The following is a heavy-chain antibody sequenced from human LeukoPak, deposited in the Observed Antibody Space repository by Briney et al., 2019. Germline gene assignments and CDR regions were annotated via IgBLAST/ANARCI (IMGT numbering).Heavy chain of an antibody. Sequence: GGSLRLSCAASGFTFSSYGMHWVRQAPGKGLEWVAVISYDGSNKYYADSVKGRFTIPRDNSKNTLYLQMNSLRAEDTAVYYCARENLQTIVVVPAAMSYWGQGTLVTVSS. J-gene: IGHJ4*02. CDR2: ISYDGSNK. V-gene: IGHV3-30*03. CDR1: GFTFSSYG. CDR3: ARENLQTIVVVPAAMSY. D-gene: IGHD2-2*01.